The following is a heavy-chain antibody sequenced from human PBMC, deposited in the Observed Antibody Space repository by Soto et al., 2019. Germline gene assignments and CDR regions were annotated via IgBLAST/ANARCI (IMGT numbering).Heavy chain of an antibody. V-gene: IGHV1-69*06. CDR3: ARLRVVVPAAIRWFDP. D-gene: IGHD2-2*02. CDR2: IIPIFGTA. J-gene: IGHJ5*02. Sequence: QVQLVQSGAEVKKPGSSVKVSCKASGGTFSSYAISWVRQAPGQGLEWMGGIIPIFGTANYAQKFQGRVTITADKSMSTAYIELSSLRSEDTAVYYCARLRVVVPAAIRWFDPWGQGTVVTVSS. CDR1: GGTFSSYA.